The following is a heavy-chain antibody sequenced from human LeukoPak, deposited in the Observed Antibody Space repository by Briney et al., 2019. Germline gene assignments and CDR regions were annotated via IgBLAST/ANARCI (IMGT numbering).Heavy chain of an antibody. J-gene: IGHJ4*02. CDR1: GGSFSGDY. CDR2: INHSGST. V-gene: IGHV4-34*01. D-gene: IGHD3-9*01. Sequence: SETLSLTCAVYGGSFSGDYWSWIRQPPVKGLEWVGEINHSGSTNYNPSLESRVTILVDTSKNQFSLKLNSVTAAETALYYSAKGAYDILTGEKRDYWGQGTLVTVSS. CDR3: AKGAYDILTGEKRDY.